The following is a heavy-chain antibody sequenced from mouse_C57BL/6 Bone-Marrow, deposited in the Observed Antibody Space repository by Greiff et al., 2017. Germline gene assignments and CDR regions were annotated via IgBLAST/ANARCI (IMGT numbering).Heavy chain of an antibody. CDR3: VVVSYYGSSYRFAY. V-gene: IGHV10-3*01. J-gene: IGHJ3*01. Sequence: DVQLVESGGGLVQPKGSLKLSCAASGFTFNTYAMHWVRQAPGKGLEWVARIRSKSSNYATYYADSVKDRFTISRDDSQSMLYLQMNNLKTEDTAMYYCVVVSYYGSSYRFAYWGQGTLVTVSA. D-gene: IGHD1-1*01. CDR2: IRSKSSNYAT. CDR1: GFTFNTYA.